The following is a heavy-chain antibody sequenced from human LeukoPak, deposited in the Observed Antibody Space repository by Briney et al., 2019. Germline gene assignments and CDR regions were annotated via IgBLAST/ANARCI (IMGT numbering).Heavy chain of an antibody. CDR1: GFTFSSYS. J-gene: IGHJ4*02. CDR3: ARAFNYEWWYFDY. Sequence: GGSLRLSCAASGFTFSSYSMNWVRQAPGKGLEWVSSITSSSSYIYYADSVKGRFTISRDNAKNSLYLQMNSLRAEDTAVYYCARAFNYEWWYFDYWGQGTLVTVSS. V-gene: IGHV3-21*01. CDR2: ITSSSSYI. D-gene: IGHD2-8*01.